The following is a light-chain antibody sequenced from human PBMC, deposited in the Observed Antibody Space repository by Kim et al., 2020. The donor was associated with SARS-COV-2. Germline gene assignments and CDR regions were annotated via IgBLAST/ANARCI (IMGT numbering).Light chain of an antibody. CDR3: YSTDSSGNQV. Sequence: SYELTQPPSVSVYPGQTARITCSGDALPKKYAYWYQQKSGQAPVLVIYEDSKRPSGIPERFSGSSSGTMATLTISGAQVEDEADYYCYSTDSSGNQVFGGGTQLTVL. V-gene: IGLV3-10*01. J-gene: IGLJ3*02. CDR2: EDS. CDR1: ALPKKY.